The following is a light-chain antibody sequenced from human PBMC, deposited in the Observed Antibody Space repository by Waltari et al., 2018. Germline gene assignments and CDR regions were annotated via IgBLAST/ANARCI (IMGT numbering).Light chain of an antibody. CDR1: QSIVVW. CDR2: KAS. CDR3: LQYNSYPWT. V-gene: IGKV1-5*03. Sequence: DIQVTQSPSTLSASVGDRVTITCRASQSIVVWLAWYQQKPGKAPRLLIYKASYLESGVPSRFSGSASGTAFTLTISSLQPDDFATYYCLQYNSYPWTFGQGTTVEIK. J-gene: IGKJ1*01.